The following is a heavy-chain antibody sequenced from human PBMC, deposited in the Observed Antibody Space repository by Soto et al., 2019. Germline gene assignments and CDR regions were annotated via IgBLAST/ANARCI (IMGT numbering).Heavy chain of an antibody. V-gene: IGHV3-15*07. D-gene: IGHD6-19*01. CDR1: GFTFSNAW. J-gene: IGHJ3*02. CDR2: IKSKTDGGTT. CDR3: TTENILTSSGWGNDAFDI. Sequence: GGSLRLSCAASGFTFSNAWMNWVRQAPGKGLEWVGRIKSKTDGGTTDYAAPVKGRFTISRDDSKNTLYLQMNSLKTEDTAVYYCTTENILTSSGWGNDAFDIWGQGTMVTVSS.